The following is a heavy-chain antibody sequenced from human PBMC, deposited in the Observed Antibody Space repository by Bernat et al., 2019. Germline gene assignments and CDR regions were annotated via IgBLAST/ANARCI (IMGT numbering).Heavy chain of an antibody. CDR2: IKQDGSEK. Sequence: EVQLVESGGGLVQPGGSLRLSCAASGFTFSSYWMSWVRQAPGKGLEWVANIKQDGSEKYYVDSVKGRFTISRDNAKNSLYLQMNSLRAEDTAVYYCARASVQQLGTKLGFFDYWGQGTLVTVSS. D-gene: IGHD6-13*01. CDR1: GFTFSSYW. V-gene: IGHV3-7*03. CDR3: ARASVQQLGTKLGFFDY. J-gene: IGHJ4*02.